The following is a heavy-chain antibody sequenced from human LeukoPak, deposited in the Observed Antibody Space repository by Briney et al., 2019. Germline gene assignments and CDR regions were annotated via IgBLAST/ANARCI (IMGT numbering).Heavy chain of an antibody. CDR2: INPNSGGT. CDR3: ARRPGDAFDI. Sequence: ASVKVSCKASGYPFTGYYMHWVRQAPGQGLEWMGWINPNSGGTDYARKFQGRVTMTRDTSISTAYLQWSSLKASDTAMYYCARRPGDAFDIWGQGTMVTVSS. CDR1: GYPFTGYY. V-gene: IGHV1-2*02. J-gene: IGHJ3*02. D-gene: IGHD3-10*01.